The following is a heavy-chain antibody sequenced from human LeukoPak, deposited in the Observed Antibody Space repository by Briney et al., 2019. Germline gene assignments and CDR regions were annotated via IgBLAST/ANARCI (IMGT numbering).Heavy chain of an antibody. J-gene: IGHJ4*02. D-gene: IGHD5-12*01. CDR2: ISSSSSTV. V-gene: IGHV3-48*02. CDR3: ARDVRWLRFVFDH. Sequence: GGSLRLSCAASGFTFSSYAMSWVRQAPGKGLEWVSYISSSSSTVCYADSVKGRFTISRDNAKNSLYLQMNSLRDEDTAVYYCARDVRWLRFVFDHWGQGIPVTVSS. CDR1: GFTFSSYA.